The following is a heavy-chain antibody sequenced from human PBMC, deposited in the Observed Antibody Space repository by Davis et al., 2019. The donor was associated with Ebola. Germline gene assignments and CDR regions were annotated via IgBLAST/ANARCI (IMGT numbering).Heavy chain of an antibody. CDR2: INHTGIT. V-gene: IGHV4-34*01. Sequence: PSETLSLTCAVSGASFSAYYWSWIRQPPGKGLEWIGEINHTGITNYNPSLKSRVTISVDTSKNQFSLKLSSVTAADTAMYYCARGTFFYTSGSYYYENWGQGTLVTVSS. D-gene: IGHD3-10*01. J-gene: IGHJ4*02. CDR1: GASFSAYY. CDR3: ARGTFFYTSGSYYYEN.